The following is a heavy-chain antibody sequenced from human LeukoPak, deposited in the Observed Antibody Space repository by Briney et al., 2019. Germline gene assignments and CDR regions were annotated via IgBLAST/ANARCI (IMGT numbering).Heavy chain of an antibody. V-gene: IGHV4-34*01. Sequence: PSETLSLTCGVNGVSFSDYYWSWIRQPPGKGLEWIGEINHSGSTNYNPSLKSRVIISIDTSKNQFSLKLSSVTAADTAIYYCARYNTNWSGLWFDPWGQGTLVTVSS. J-gene: IGHJ5*02. CDR2: INHSGST. CDR3: ARYNTNWSGLWFDP. CDR1: GVSFSDYY. D-gene: IGHD1-1*01.